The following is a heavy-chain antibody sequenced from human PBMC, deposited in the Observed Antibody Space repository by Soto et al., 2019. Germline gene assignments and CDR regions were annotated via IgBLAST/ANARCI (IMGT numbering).Heavy chain of an antibody. CDR1: GFTFSSYA. CDR2: ISYDGSNK. V-gene: IGHV3-30-3*01. CDR3: ARVPYDSSGYYYGEYFQH. J-gene: IGHJ1*01. D-gene: IGHD3-22*01. Sequence: PGGSLRLSCAASGFTFSSYAMHWVRQAPGKGLEWVAVISYDGSNKYYADSVKGRFTISRDNSKNTLYLQMNSLRAEDTAVYYCARVPYDSSGYYYGEYFQHWGQGTLVTVSS.